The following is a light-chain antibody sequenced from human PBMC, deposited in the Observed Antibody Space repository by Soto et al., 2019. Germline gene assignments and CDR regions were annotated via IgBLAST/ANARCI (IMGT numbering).Light chain of an antibody. CDR3: QEYNSFSLT. Sequence: DIQMTQSPSSLSASVGARVTITCRASQSVNNWLAWYQQKPGKAPILLIYGASSLESGVPSRFSGSRSGTEFTLTISSLHPDDFATYYCQEYNSFSLTFGQGTKVDIK. J-gene: IGKJ1*01. V-gene: IGKV1-5*01. CDR1: QSVNNW. CDR2: GAS.